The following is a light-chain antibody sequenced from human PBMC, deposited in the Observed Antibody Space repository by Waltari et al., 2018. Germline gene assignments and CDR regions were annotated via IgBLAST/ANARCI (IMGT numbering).Light chain of an antibody. CDR2: AAS. CDR3: QQRGTWPLT. J-gene: IGKJ4*01. V-gene: IGKV1-5*01. Sequence: DIQMTQTPSTLSASVGDTVTLTCRASQSISSWLAWYQQKPGKAPKLLIYAASSLESGVPSRFSGSGSGTEFTLTISSLQPDDFAVYYCQQRGTWPLTFGGGTKVEIK. CDR1: QSISSW.